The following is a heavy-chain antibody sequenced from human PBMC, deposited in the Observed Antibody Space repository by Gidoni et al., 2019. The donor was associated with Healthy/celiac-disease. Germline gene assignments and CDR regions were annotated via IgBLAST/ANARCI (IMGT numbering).Heavy chain of an antibody. V-gene: IGHV3-9*01. D-gene: IGHD2-2*01. Sequence: EVQLVESGGGLVQPGRSLRLSCAASGFTFDDYAMHWVRQAPGKGLEWVSGISWNSGSIGYADSVKGRFTISRDNAKNSLYLQMNSLRAEDTALYYCAKDIYPTDRSSTGFDLWGRGTLVTVSS. CDR2: ISWNSGSI. J-gene: IGHJ2*01. CDR3: AKDIYPTDRSSTGFDL. CDR1: GFTFDDYA.